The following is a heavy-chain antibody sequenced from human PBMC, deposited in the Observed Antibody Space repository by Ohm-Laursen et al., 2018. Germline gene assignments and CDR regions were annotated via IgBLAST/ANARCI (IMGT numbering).Heavy chain of an antibody. Sequence: ASVKVSCKASGYTFTSYDINWVRQATGQGLEWMGWMNPNSGNTGYAQKFQGRVTMTRNTSISTAYMELSSLRSEDTAVYYCARARGNWKRDYYYAMDVWGQGTTVIVSS. CDR3: ARARGNWKRDYYYAMDV. D-gene: IGHD1-1*01. J-gene: IGHJ6*02. CDR1: GYTFTSYD. V-gene: IGHV1-8*01. CDR2: MNPNSGNT.